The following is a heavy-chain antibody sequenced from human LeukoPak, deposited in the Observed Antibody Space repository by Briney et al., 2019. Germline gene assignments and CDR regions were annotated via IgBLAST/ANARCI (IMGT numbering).Heavy chain of an antibody. CDR1: GLTLSSYA. V-gene: IGHV3-23*01. Sequence: GGSLRLSCAASGLTLSSYAMKWVRQAPGKGLEWVSNISVSGTGTNYADSVKGRFTISRDNSKNTVYLQMNSLRADDTAIYYCAKGDYGYYYYMDVWGKGTTVTVSS. CDR2: ISVSGTGT. D-gene: IGHD4-17*01. J-gene: IGHJ6*03. CDR3: AKGDYGYYYYMDV.